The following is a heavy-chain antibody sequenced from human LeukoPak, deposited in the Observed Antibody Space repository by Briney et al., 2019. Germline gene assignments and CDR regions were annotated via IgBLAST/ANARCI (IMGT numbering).Heavy chain of an antibody. V-gene: IGHV3-30*04. CDR3: AREVTTSTFDY. Sequence: GRSLRLSCAASGSTFSSYAMHWVRQAPGKGLEWVAVISYDGSNKYYADSVKGRFTISRDNSKNTLYLQMNSLRAEDTAVYYCAREVTTSTFDYWGQGTLVTVSS. CDR2: ISYDGSNK. D-gene: IGHD4-17*01. CDR1: GSTFSSYA. J-gene: IGHJ4*02.